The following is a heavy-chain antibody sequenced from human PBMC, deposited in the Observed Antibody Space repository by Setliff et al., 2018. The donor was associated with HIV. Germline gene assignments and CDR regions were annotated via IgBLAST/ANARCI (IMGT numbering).Heavy chain of an antibody. CDR2: INPYSGDT. J-gene: IGHJ6*03. V-gene: IGHV1-2*06. Sequence: ASVKVSCKASGYTFTGYYMHLVRQAPGQGLEWMGRINPYSGDTNYAQKFQGRVTMTRDTSITTAYMELSRLRSDDTAVYYCARGSTAVNYYYYYMDVWGKGTTVTVSS. CDR1: GYTFTGYY. D-gene: IGHD2-2*01. CDR3: ARGSTAVNYYYYYMDV.